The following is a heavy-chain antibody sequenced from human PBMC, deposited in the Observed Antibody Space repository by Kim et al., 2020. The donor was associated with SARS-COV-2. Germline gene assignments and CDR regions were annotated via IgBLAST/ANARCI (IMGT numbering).Heavy chain of an antibody. CDR1: GFTFSSYW. Sequence: GGSLRLSCAASGFTFSSYWMHWVRQAPGKGLVWVSRINSDGSSTSYADSVKGRFTISRDNAKNTLYLQMNSLRAEDTAVYYCAREGLVRLGELSFRYWGQGTLVTVSS. CDR3: AREGLVRLGELSFRY. J-gene: IGHJ4*02. CDR2: INSDGSST. V-gene: IGHV3-74*01. D-gene: IGHD3-16*02.